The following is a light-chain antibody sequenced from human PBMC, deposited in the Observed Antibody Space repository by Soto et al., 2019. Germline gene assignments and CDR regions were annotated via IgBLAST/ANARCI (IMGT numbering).Light chain of an antibody. CDR1: SSDVGTYNL. CDR3: CSYAGSSYV. CDR2: EVT. V-gene: IGLV2-23*02. J-gene: IGLJ1*01. Sequence: ALTQPASVSGSPGQSITISCTGSSSDVGTYNLVSWYQQHPGEAPKLMIYEVTKRPSGVSNRFSGSKSGNTASLTISGLQAEDEADYYCCSYAGSSYVFGTGTKVTVL.